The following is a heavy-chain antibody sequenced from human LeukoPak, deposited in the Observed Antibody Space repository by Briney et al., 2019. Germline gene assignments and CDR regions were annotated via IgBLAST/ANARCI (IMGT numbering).Heavy chain of an antibody. CDR3: ASSIAARPYYYYYYMDV. Sequence: SETLSPTSAVYGGSFSGYYWSWIRQPPGKGLEWIGEINHSGSTNYNPYLKSRVTISVDTSKNQFSLKLSSVTAADSPAYYCASSIAARPYYYYYYMDVWGKGTTVTVSS. J-gene: IGHJ6*03. D-gene: IGHD6-6*01. CDR2: INHSGST. V-gene: IGHV4-34*01. CDR1: GGSFSGYY.